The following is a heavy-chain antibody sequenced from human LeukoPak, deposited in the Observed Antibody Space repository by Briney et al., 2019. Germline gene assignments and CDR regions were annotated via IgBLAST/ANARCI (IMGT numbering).Heavy chain of an antibody. V-gene: IGHV4-61*02. Sequence: PSQTLSLTCTVSGGSISSGSYYWSWIRQPAGKGLEWIGRIYSSGSTSYNPSLKSRVTISVDTSTNQFSLKLSSVTAADTALYYCARGRRFYFDWFGDFDYWGQGTLVTVSS. CDR1: GGSISSGSYY. D-gene: IGHD3-9*01. J-gene: IGHJ4*02. CDR2: IYSSGST. CDR3: ARGRRFYFDWFGDFDY.